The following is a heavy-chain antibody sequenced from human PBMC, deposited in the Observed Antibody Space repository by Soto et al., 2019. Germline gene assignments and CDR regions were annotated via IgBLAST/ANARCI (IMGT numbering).Heavy chain of an antibody. CDR2: ISGSGGST. CDR3: ARDSSSWRRPPAYYYVMDV. J-gene: IGHJ6*02. V-gene: IGHV3-23*01. Sequence: GGSLRLSYAASGVTCSSYARSWVRQATGKGLEWVSAISGSGGSTYYADSVKGRFAISRDNSKNTLYLQMNSLRAEDTAVYYCARDSSSWRRPPAYYYVMDVWRQGTTVTVSS. CDR1: GVTCSSYA. D-gene: IGHD6-13*01.